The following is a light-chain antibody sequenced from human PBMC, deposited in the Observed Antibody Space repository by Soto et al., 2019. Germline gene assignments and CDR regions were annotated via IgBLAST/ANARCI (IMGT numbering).Light chain of an antibody. CDR2: EVS. Sequence: QSVLTQPASVSGSPGHSITISCTGTSSDVGGYNYVSWYQQHPGKAPKLMIYEVSNRPSGVSNRFSGSKSGNTASLTISGLQAEDEADYYCSSYTSRSTLDYVFGSGTQLTVL. CDR3: SSYTSRSTLDYV. V-gene: IGLV2-14*01. CDR1: SSDVGGYNY. J-gene: IGLJ7*01.